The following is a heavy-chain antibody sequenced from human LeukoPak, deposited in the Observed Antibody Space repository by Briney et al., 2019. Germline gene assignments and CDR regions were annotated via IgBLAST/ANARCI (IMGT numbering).Heavy chain of an antibody. V-gene: IGHV1-2*02. Sequence: GASVKVSCKASGYAFTGYYMHWVRQAPGQGLEWMGWINPNNGGANYAQKFQGRVTMTRDTSISTAYMELSRLRSDDTVVYYCARDCCGSYFGYDMDVWGQGTTVTVSS. CDR2: INPNNGGA. CDR1: GYAFTGYY. CDR3: ARDCCGSYFGYDMDV. J-gene: IGHJ6*02. D-gene: IGHD1-26*01.